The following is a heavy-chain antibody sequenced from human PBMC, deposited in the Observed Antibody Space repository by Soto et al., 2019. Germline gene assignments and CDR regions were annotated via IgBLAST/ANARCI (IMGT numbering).Heavy chain of an antibody. CDR1: GGSISSGGYY. V-gene: IGHV4-31*03. CDR2: IYYSGST. CDR3: ARETMITFGGVIVSSWYFDL. J-gene: IGHJ2*01. Sequence: QVQLQESGPGLVKPSQTLSLTCTVSGGSISSGGYYWSWIRQHPGKGLEWIGYIYYSGSTYYNPSLKSRVTISVDTSKNQFSLKLSSVTAADTDVYYCARETMITFGGVIVSSWYFDLWGRGTLVTVSS. D-gene: IGHD3-16*02.